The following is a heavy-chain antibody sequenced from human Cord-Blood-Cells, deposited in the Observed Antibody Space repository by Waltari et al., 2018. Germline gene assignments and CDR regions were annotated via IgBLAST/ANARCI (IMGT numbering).Heavy chain of an antibody. CDR3: ARETRYSGYDSRGFDY. V-gene: IGHV4-34*01. CDR2: INHCGST. D-gene: IGHD5-12*01. J-gene: IGHJ4*02. CDR1: GGSFSGYY. Sequence: QVQLQQWGAGLLKPSETLSLTCAVYGGSFSGYYWSWIRQPPGKGLEWIGEINHCGSTNYNPSLKSRVTISVDTSKNQFSLKLSSVTAADTAVYYCARETRYSGYDSRGFDYWGQGTLVTVSS.